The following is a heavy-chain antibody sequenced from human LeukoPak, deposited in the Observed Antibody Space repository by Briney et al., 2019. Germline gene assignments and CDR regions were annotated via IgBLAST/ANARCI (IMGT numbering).Heavy chain of an antibody. CDR3: AKGDFWALNWFDP. Sequence: GGSLRLSCAASGFTFSSYWMHWVRQAPGKGLVWVSRINSDGSSTSYADSVKGRFTISRDNAKNTLYLQMNSLRAEDTAVYYYAKGDFWALNWFDPWGQGTLVTVSS. V-gene: IGHV3-74*01. CDR2: INSDGSST. CDR1: GFTFSSYW. D-gene: IGHD3-3*01. J-gene: IGHJ5*02.